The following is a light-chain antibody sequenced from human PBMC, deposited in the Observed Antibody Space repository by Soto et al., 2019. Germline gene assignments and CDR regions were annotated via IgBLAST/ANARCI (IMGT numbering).Light chain of an antibody. V-gene: IGKV3-11*01. J-gene: IGKJ5*01. CDR2: DGS. CDR1: QSVGTS. CDR3: QQRRSWPRSIT. Sequence: EVVLTQSPATLSLSPGERATLSCRASQSVGTSLAWFQQRPGQAPRLLIYDGSYRATDIPARFSGSGSGTDFSLTISSLEPEDFAVYYCQQRRSWPRSITFGQGTRLEIK.